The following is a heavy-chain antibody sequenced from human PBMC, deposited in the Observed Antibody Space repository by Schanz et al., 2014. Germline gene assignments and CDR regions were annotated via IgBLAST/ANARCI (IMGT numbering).Heavy chain of an antibody. CDR3: AKSYDTSGYSGFDY. CDR2: TRHDGSFT. Sequence: DVQLVESGGGLVQPGGSLRLSCAASGFTFSDSWMHWVRQAPGKGLVWVSRTRHDGSFTTFADSVKGRFTISRDNAKNTLYLQMNSLRTEDTAVYFCAKSYDTSGYSGFDYWGQGTLVTVSS. J-gene: IGHJ4*02. CDR1: GFTFSDSW. D-gene: IGHD3-22*01. V-gene: IGHV3-74*01.